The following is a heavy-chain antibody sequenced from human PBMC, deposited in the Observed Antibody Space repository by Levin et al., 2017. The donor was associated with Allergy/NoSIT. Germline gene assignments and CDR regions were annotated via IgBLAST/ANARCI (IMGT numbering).Heavy chain of an antibody. V-gene: IGHV3-48*01. CDR2: ISSSSSTI. CDR1: GFTFSSYS. J-gene: IGHJ4*02. Sequence: GGSLRLSCAASGFTFSSYSMNWVRQAPGKGLEWVSYISSSSSTIYYADSVKGRFTISRDNAKNSLYLQMNSLRAEDTAVYYCARGQPTGYSSGWYPNWGQGTLVTVSS. CDR3: ARGQPTGYSSGWYPN. D-gene: IGHD6-19*01.